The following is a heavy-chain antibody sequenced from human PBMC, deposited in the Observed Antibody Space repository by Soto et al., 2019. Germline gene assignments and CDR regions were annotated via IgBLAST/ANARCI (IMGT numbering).Heavy chain of an antibody. CDR3: ARQIYDSGTGPNFQYYFDS. J-gene: IGHJ4*02. CDR1: GYSFAGYW. Sequence: GESLKISCKGSGYSFAGYWITWVRQKPGKGLEWMGRIDPSDSQTYYSPSFRGHVTISATKSITTVFLQWSSLRASDTAMYYCARQIYDSGTGPNFQYYFDSWGQGPPVTVSS. CDR2: IDPSDSQT. D-gene: IGHD6-13*01. V-gene: IGHV5-10-1*01.